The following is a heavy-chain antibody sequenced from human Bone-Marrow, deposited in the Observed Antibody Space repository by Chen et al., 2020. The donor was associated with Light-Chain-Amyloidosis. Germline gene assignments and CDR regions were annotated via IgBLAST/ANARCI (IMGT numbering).Heavy chain of an antibody. D-gene: IGHD1-1*01. Sequence: EVQLLESGGGLVQPGGSLRLSCAASGFTFSTSAMSWVRPAPGKGREWVSVITGRGGSTSSADSVKGRFTISRDXSXNTXSXXXXXXXXXXXXXXYCARAPGNTTGAPVYFDYWGQGTLVTVAS. J-gene: IGHJ4*02. CDR1: GFTFSTSA. V-gene: IGHV3-23*01. CDR2: ITGRGGST. CDR3: ARAPGNTTGAPVYFDY.